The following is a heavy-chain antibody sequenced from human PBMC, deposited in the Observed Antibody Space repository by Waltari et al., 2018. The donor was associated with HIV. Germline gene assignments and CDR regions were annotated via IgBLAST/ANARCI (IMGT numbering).Heavy chain of an antibody. CDR2: MNPNSGNT. D-gene: IGHD3-22*01. V-gene: IGHV1-8*02. J-gene: IGHJ6*02. Sequence: QVPLVQSGPEVTRPGASVKISCKAYGYTFINFDVNWVTQAAGQGPEWLGWMNPNSGNTASPYIFEDRGTMTRDVSTDTAYMEMSGLTPEDTAIYYCARNSSGKGNRYFYYGLDVWGQGTPVTV. CDR1: GYTFINFD. CDR3: ARNSSGKGNRYFYYGLDV.